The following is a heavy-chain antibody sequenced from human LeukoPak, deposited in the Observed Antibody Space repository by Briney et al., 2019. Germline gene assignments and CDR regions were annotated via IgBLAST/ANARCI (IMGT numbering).Heavy chain of an antibody. V-gene: IGHV3-9*03. D-gene: IGHD6-19*01. J-gene: IGHJ4*02. CDR2: ISWNSGSI. Sequence: PGRSLRLSCAASGFTFDDYAMHWVRQAPGKGLVWVSGISWNSGSIGYADSVKGRFTISRDNAKNSLYLQMNSLRAEDMALYYCAKGTDSSGWIGGGYYFDYWGQGTLVTVSS. CDR3: AKGTDSSGWIGGGYYFDY. CDR1: GFTFDDYA.